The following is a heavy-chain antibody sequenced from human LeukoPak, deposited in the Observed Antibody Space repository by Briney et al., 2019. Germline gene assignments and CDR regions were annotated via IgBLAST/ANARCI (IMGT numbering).Heavy chain of an antibody. V-gene: IGHV3-21*01. CDR2: ISSSSSYI. D-gene: IGHD6-19*01. J-gene: IGHJ4*02. Sequence: GGSLRLSCAASGFTFSSYSMNWVRQAPGKGLEWVSSISSSSSYIYYADSVKGRFTISRDNAKNSLYLQMNSLRAEDTAVYYCARDRIAVAGGAFDYWGQGTLVTVSS. CDR3: ARDRIAVAGGAFDY. CDR1: GFTFSSYS.